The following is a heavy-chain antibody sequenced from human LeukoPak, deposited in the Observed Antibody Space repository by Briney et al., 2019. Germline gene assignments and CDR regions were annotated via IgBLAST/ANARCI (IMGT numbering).Heavy chain of an antibody. D-gene: IGHD2-2*01. CDR3: ARQSSCSSTSCYPFDY. CDR1: GGSINSNSYY. J-gene: IGHJ4*02. Sequence: SETLSLTCTVSGGSINSNSYYWGWIRRPPGKGLEWIGSIYYSGSTYYNPSLKSRVTISVDTSKNQFSLKLSSVTAADTAVYYCARQSSCSSTSCYPFDYWGQGTLVTVSS. CDR2: IYYSGST. V-gene: IGHV4-39*01.